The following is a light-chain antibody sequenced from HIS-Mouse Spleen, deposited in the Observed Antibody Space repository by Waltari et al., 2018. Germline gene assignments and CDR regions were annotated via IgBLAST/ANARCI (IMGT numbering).Light chain of an antibody. V-gene: IGLV3-10*01. J-gene: IGLJ2*01. CDR3: YSTDSSGNHRV. CDR1: ALPKKY. CDR2: EDS. Sequence: SYELTQPPSVSVSPGQTARITCSGDALPKKYASWYQQKSGQAPVLVIYEDSKRPSGIPEGVSGSRSGTMATLTISGAQVEDEADYYCYSTDSSGNHRVFGGGTKLTVL.